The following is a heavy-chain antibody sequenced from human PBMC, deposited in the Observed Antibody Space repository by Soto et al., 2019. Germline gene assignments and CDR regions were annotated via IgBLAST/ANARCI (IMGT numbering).Heavy chain of an antibody. CDR3: ARTRWYCSSTSCYNYYMDV. CDR2: IYYSGST. V-gene: IGHV4-59*08. Sequence: QVQLQESGPGLVKPSETLSLTCTVSGGSISSYYWSWIRQPPGKGLEWIGYIYYSGSTNYNPSLTSRVTISVDTSKNQFSLKLTSVTAADTDVYYCARTRWYCSSTSCYNYYMDVWGKGTTVTVSS. CDR1: GGSISSYY. D-gene: IGHD2-2*02. J-gene: IGHJ6*03.